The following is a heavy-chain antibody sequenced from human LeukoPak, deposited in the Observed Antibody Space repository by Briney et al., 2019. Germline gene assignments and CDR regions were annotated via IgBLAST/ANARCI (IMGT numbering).Heavy chain of an antibody. Sequence: ASVKVSCRASGYTFTGYYMHWVRQAPGQGLEWMGWINPNSGGTNYAQKFQGRVTMTRDTSISTAYMELSRLRSDDTAVYYCARGVAVVVPAAIGYWGQGTLVTVSS. CDR1: GYTFTGYY. J-gene: IGHJ4*02. V-gene: IGHV1-2*02. CDR3: ARGVAVVVPAAIGY. CDR2: INPNSGGT. D-gene: IGHD2-2*01.